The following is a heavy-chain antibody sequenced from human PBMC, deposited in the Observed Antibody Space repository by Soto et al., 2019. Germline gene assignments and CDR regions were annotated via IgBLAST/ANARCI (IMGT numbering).Heavy chain of an antibody. D-gene: IGHD5-18*01. CDR1: GFTLRSYA. V-gene: IGHV3-23*01. CDR2: ISGSGGST. Sequence: GGSLGLSSAASGFTLRSYAMSWVRQAPGKGLEWVSAISGSGGSTYYADSVKGRFTISRDNSKNTLYLQMNSLRAEDTAVYYCAPDTAMVKGYFDYWGQGTLVTVSS. J-gene: IGHJ4*02. CDR3: APDTAMVKGYFDY.